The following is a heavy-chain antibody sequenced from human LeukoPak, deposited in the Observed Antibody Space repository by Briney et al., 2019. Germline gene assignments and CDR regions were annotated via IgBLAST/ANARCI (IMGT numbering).Heavy chain of an antibody. D-gene: IGHD3-10*01. CDR2: ISVSGGST. Sequence: GGSLRLSCAASGFTLSSYAMIWVRQAPGNGLEWVSAISVSGGSTYYADYVKGRFTISRDKSKNTLYLQMNSLSAEETAVSYCAKVAVRGVIIPFDYWGQGTLVTVSS. CDR1: GFTLSSYA. J-gene: IGHJ4*02. V-gene: IGHV3-23*01. CDR3: AKVAVRGVIIPFDY.